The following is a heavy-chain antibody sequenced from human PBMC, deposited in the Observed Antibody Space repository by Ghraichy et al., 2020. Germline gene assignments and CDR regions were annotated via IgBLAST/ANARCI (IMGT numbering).Heavy chain of an antibody. Sequence: GGSLRLSCAASGFTVSKNYMGWVRQAPGKGLEWVSLIYSGGNTYYADSVKGRFTLYRDNSKNTLYLQMNSLRTEDTSVYYCAREPYSSGWFFDYWGQGTLVTVSS. CDR1: GFTVSKNY. CDR2: IYSGGNT. J-gene: IGHJ4*02. D-gene: IGHD6-13*01. CDR3: AREPYSSGWFFDY. V-gene: IGHV3-53*01.